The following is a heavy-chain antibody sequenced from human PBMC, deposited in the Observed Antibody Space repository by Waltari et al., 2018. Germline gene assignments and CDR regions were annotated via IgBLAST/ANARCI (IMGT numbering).Heavy chain of an antibody. CDR1: GYTFTSYA. D-gene: IGHD3-22*01. CDR2: INAGNGNT. V-gene: IGHV1-3*01. Sequence: QVQLVQSGAEVKKPGASVKVSCKASGYTFTSYAMHWVRQAPGQRLGWMGWINAGNGNTKYSQKFQGRVTITRDTSASTAYMELSSLRSEDTAVYYCARKYYDSSGYWYYYGMDVWGQGTTVTVSS. J-gene: IGHJ6*02. CDR3: ARKYYDSSGYWYYYGMDV.